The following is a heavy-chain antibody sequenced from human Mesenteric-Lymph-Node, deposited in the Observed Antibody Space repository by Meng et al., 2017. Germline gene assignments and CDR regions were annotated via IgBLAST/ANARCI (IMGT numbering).Heavy chain of an antibody. V-gene: IGHV4-31*03. CDR1: GGSISSGNHY. Sequence: GPVQESGPGLVKPSQTLSLTCTVSGGSISSGNHYWSWIRQYPGKGLEYIGYIYYSGSTYYNPSLKSRVIISVDTSKNQFSLRLNSVTAADTAVYYCASLYGDSSVWYLDLWGRGTLVTVSS. CDR3: ASLYGDSSVWYLDL. J-gene: IGHJ2*01. D-gene: IGHD4-17*01. CDR2: IYYSGST.